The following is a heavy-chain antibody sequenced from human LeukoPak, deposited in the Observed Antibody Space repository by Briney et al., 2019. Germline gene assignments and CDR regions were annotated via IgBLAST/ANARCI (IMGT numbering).Heavy chain of an antibody. CDR2: ITGDGVTT. J-gene: IGHJ6*03. Sequence: TGGSLRLSCAASGFPFSSSAMSWVRQTPANGLEWVSSITGDGVTTYYADSVKGRFTISRDNSKNTLYLQMNSLRAEDTAVYYCARDINVDRGWTPYYYYMDVWGKGTTVTVSS. V-gene: IGHV3-23*01. D-gene: IGHD6-19*01. CDR1: GFPFSSSA. CDR3: ARDINVDRGWTPYYYYMDV.